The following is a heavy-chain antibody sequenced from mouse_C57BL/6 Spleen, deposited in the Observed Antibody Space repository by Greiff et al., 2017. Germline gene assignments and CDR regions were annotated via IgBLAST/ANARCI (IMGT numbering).Heavy chain of an antibody. D-gene: IGHD2-4*01. CDR2: IYPGDGDT. V-gene: IGHV1-82*01. J-gene: IGHJ1*03. CDR3: ARGDYYWYFDV. CDR1: GYAFSSSW. Sequence: QVQLKQSGPELVKPGASVKISCKASGYAFSSSWMNWVKQRPGKGLEWIGRIYPGDGDTNYNGKFKGKATLTADKSSSTAYMQLSSLSSEYSAVYFCARGDYYWYFDVWGTGTTVTVSS.